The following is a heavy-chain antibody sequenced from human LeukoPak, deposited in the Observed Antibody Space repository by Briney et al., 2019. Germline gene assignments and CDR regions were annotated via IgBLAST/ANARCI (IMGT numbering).Heavy chain of an antibody. J-gene: IGHJ4*02. CDR2: IYHSGTT. D-gene: IGHD6-19*01. V-gene: IGHV4-38-2*02. Sequence: PSETLSLTCIVSGYSIRSGYYWGWIRQPPVKGLEGIGNIYHSGTTYYNPSLQSRVTISVDTSKNYFSLKLSSVTAADTAVYYCARAYSSGWLNFDSWGQGTLVTVSS. CDR1: GYSIRSGYY. CDR3: ARAYSSGWLNFDS.